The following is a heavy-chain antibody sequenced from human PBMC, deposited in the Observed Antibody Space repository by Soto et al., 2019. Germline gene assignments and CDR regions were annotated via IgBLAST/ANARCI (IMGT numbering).Heavy chain of an antibody. J-gene: IGHJ6*02. CDR2: INPNSGGT. CDR3: ARDGEDYDFSSGYYSPHYYYYGMDV. Sequence: QVQLVQSGAEVKKPGASVKVSCKASGYTFTGYYMHWVRQAPGQGLEWMGWINPNSGGTNYAQKFQGRVTMTRDTSISTAYMELSRLRSDDTAVYYCARDGEDYDFSSGYYSPHYYYYGMDVWGQGTTVTVSS. D-gene: IGHD3-3*01. CDR1: GYTFTGYY. V-gene: IGHV1-2*02.